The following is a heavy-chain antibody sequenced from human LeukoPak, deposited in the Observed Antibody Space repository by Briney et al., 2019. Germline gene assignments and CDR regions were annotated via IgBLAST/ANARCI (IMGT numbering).Heavy chain of an antibody. CDR3: AKDLRTTVTTDDAFDI. D-gene: IGHD4-17*01. Sequence: GGSLRLSCAASGFTFTSYAMSWVRQAPGKGLEWVSGISGSGGSTYYADSVKGRFTISRDNSKSTLYLQMDSLRAEDTAVYYCAKDLRTTVTTDDAFDIWGQGTMVTVSS. CDR2: ISGSGGST. V-gene: IGHV3-23*01. CDR1: GFTFTSYA. J-gene: IGHJ3*02.